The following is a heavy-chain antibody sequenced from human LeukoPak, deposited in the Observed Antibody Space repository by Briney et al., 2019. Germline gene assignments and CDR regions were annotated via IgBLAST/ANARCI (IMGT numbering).Heavy chain of an antibody. CDR2: INPNSGGT. D-gene: IGHD2-21*02. J-gene: IGHJ4*02. Sequence: ASVTVSCTASGYTFTGYYMHWVRQAPGQGLEWMGWINPNSGGTNYAQKFQGRVTMTRDTSISTAYMELSRLRSDDTAVYYCARFRDGGLQFDYWGQGTLVTVSS. CDR3: ARFRDGGLQFDY. V-gene: IGHV1-2*02. CDR1: GYTFTGYY.